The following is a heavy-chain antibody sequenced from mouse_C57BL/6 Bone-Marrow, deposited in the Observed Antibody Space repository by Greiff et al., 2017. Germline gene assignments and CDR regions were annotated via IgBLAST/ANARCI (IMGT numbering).Heavy chain of an antibody. V-gene: IGHV5-4*01. CDR2: ISDGGSYT. CDR3: ARDSNRDY. D-gene: IGHD2-5*01. CDR1: GFTFSSYA. Sequence: EVQLVESGGGLVKPGGSLKLSCAASGFTFSSYALSWVRQTPEKRLEWVATISDGGSYTYYPDNVKGRFTISRDNAKNNLYLQMSHLKSEDTAMYYCARDSNRDYWGQGTTLTVSS. J-gene: IGHJ2*01.